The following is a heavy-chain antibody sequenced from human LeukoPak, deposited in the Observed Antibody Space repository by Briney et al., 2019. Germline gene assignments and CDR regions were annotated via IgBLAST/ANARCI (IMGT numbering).Heavy chain of an antibody. CDR1: GFTFSSYA. D-gene: IGHD2-21*02. CDR2: IKSKTDGGTT. J-gene: IGHJ4*02. V-gene: IGHV3-15*01. CDR3: TTIRGYCGGDCYGY. Sequence: NPGGSLRLSCAASGFTFSSYAMSWVRQAPGKGLERVGRIKSKTDGGTTDYAAPVKGRFTISRDDSKNTLYLQMNSLKTEDTAVYYCTTIRGYCGGDCYGYWGQGTLATVSS.